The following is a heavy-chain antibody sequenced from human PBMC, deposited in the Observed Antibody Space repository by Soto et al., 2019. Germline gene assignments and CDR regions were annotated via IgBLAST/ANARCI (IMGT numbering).Heavy chain of an antibody. CDR1: GGSISSYY. CDR3: ARDSPAAAGTLPYYYGMDV. V-gene: IGHV4-59*01. CDR2: IYYSGST. Sequence: QVQLQESGPGLVKPSETLSLTCTVSGGSISSYYWSWIRQPPGKGLEWIGYIYYSGSTNYNPSLKSRVTISVDTSKNQFSLKLSSVTAADTAVYYCARDSPAAAGTLPYYYGMDVW. J-gene: IGHJ6*01. D-gene: IGHD6-13*01.